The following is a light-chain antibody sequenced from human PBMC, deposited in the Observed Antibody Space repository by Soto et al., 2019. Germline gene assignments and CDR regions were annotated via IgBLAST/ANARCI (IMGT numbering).Light chain of an antibody. J-gene: IGKJ2*01. Sequence: EIVMTQSPATLSVSPGERATLSCRASQSVSSNLAWYQQKPGQAPRLLIYGASTRATGIPARFSGSGSGTDFTLTISRLEAEDFAVYYCQQYDTSPRTFGQGTKVDIK. CDR1: QSVSSN. CDR2: GAS. V-gene: IGKV3-15*01. CDR3: QQYDTSPRT.